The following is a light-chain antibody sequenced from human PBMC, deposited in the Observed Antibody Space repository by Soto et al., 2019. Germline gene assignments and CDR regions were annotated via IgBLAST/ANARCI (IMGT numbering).Light chain of an antibody. V-gene: IGKV3-15*01. Sequence: EIGMTQSPATLSVSPGERATLSCRANQSVSSNLAWYQQKPGQAPRLLIYGASTRATGIPARFSGSGSGTEFTLTISSLQSEDFAVYYCQQYDNWPPTFGQGTKV. CDR1: QSVSSN. J-gene: IGKJ1*01. CDR2: GAS. CDR3: QQYDNWPPT.